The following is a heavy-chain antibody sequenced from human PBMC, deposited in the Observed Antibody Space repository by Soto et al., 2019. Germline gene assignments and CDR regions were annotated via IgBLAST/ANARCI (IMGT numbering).Heavy chain of an antibody. J-gene: IGHJ4*02. CDR1: GGTFSSYA. Sequence: QVQLVQSGAEVKKPGSSVKVSCKASGGTFSSYAISWVRQAPGQGLEWMGGIIPIFGTANYAQKFQGRVTITADESTSTAYMELSSLRSEDTAVYYCARGRTYYYDSSGPNWDYWGQGTLVTVSS. D-gene: IGHD3-22*01. CDR3: ARGRTYYYDSSGPNWDY. CDR2: IIPIFGTA. V-gene: IGHV1-69*12.